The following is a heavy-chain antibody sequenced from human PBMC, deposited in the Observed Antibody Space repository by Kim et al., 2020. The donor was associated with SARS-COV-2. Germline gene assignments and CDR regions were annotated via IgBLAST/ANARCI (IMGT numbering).Heavy chain of an antibody. D-gene: IGHD2-15*01. CDR3: ARDPCGGSGGGCYPDC. J-gene: IGHJ4*02. CDR1: GFTFSSYG. Sequence: GGSLRLSCAASGFTFSSYGMHWVRQAPGKGLEWVAVIWYDGSNKYYADSVKGRFTISRDNSKNTLYLQMNSLRAEDTAVYYCARDPCGGSGGGCYPDCWGQGTLVTVSS. CDR2: IWYDGSNK. V-gene: IGHV3-33*01.